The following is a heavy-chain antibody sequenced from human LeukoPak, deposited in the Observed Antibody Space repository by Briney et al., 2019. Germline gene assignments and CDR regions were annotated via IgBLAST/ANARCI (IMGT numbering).Heavy chain of an antibody. V-gene: IGHV1-2*02. CDR2: INPNSGGT. Sequence: GASVKVSCRASGYTFTIYGVSWVRPAPGQGLEWMGWINPNSGGTNYAQKFQGRVTMTRDTSISTAYMELSRLRSDDTAVYYCARMGISSGYYPFDYWGQGTLVTVSS. CDR3: ARMGISSGYYPFDY. J-gene: IGHJ4*02. D-gene: IGHD3-22*01. CDR1: GYTFTIYG.